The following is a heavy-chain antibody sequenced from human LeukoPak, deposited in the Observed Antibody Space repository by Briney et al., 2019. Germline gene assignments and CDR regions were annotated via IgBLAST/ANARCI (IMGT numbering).Heavy chain of an antibody. V-gene: IGHV1-69*11. D-gene: IGHD3-22*01. Sequence: SVKVSCKTSGGTFSSYSISWVRQAPGQGLEWMGIINPNRGSTNYAQKFQGRVTITADESTSTAYMELSSLRSEDTAVYYCASQGYDSSSTLDYWGQGTLVTVSS. CDR1: GGTFSSYS. J-gene: IGHJ4*02. CDR2: INPNRGST. CDR3: ASQGYDSSSTLDY.